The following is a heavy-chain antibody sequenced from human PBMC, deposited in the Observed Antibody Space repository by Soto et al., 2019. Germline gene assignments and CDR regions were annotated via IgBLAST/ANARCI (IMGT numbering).Heavy chain of an antibody. CDR1: GFTFSDYD. Sequence: GGSLRLSCAATGFTFSDYDMSWIRQAPGKGLEWVSYISSSRRTIYYAASVKGRLTLSRDNAKNSLYLQINRLRAEDTAVYYSARGEGHSSSWYWRYWGQRTLLTVSS. J-gene: IGHJ4*02. D-gene: IGHD6-13*01. CDR3: ARGEGHSSSWYWRY. CDR2: ISSSRRTI. V-gene: IGHV3-11*01.